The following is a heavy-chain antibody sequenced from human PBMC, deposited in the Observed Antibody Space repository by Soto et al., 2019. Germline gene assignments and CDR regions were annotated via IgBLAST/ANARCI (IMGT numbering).Heavy chain of an antibody. J-gene: IGHJ4*02. D-gene: IGHD2-21*01. CDR3: ASPSPGRANCGLFDY. CDR1: GGSISTYY. Sequence: QVQLQESGPGLVKPSETLSLTCAVSGGSISTYYLSWIRQSQRKGPEWIGYVYHSGTNSYNPSLESRDNMSLDTSTNEFSQKLGAVSMGAVAAEDCASPSPGRANCGLFDYWSQGTLVTVSS. V-gene: IGHV4-59*01. CDR2: VYHSGTN.